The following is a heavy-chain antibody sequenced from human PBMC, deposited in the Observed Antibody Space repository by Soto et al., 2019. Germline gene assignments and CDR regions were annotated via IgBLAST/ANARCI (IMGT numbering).Heavy chain of an antibody. CDR1: GFTFSSYA. CDR2: VLGGGGST. Sequence: VQLLESGGGLVQPGGSLRLSCAASGFTFSSYAMSWVRQTPGKGLEWVSGVLGGGGSTFYADSVKGRFIISRDNSKNTLYVQMNSLRAEDTAIYYCARKGPPRDAFDIWGQGTMVTVSS. V-gene: IGHV3-23*01. J-gene: IGHJ3*02. CDR3: ARKGPPRDAFDI.